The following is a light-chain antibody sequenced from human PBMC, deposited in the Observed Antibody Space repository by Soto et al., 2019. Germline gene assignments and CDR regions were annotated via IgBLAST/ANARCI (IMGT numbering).Light chain of an antibody. Sequence: QSVLTQPASVSGSPGQSITISCTGTSSDVGSYNLVSWYQQHPGKAPKLMIYEGSKRPSGVSNRFSGSKSGNTASLTISGLQAEDEADYYCCSYAGSSTSLVFGTGPKVTVL. CDR3: CSYAGSSTSLV. J-gene: IGLJ1*01. V-gene: IGLV2-23*01. CDR1: SSDVGSYNL. CDR2: EGS.